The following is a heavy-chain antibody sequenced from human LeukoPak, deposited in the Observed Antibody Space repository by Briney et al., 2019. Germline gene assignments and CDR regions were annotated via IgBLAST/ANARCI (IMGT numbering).Heavy chain of an antibody. CDR2: IYYSGST. V-gene: IGHV4-59*01. J-gene: IGHJ2*01. CDR3: ARDQGYWYFAL. CDR1: GGSISSYY. Sequence: SETLSLTCTVSGGSISSYYWSWIRQPPGKGLEWIGYIYYSGSTNYNPSLKSRVTISVDTSKNQFSLKLSSVTTADTAVYYCARDQGYWYFALWGRGTLVTVSS.